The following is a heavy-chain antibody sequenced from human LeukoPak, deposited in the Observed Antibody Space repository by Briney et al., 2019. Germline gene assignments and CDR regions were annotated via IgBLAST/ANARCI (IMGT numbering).Heavy chain of an antibody. Sequence: GGSLRLSCAASRFTFSSYGMHWVRQAPGKGLEWVSAISGSGGSTYYADSVKGRFTISRDNSKNTLYLQMNSLRAEDTAVYYRAKDPGYYYDSSGVYYYGMDVWGQGTTVTVSS. V-gene: IGHV3-23*01. D-gene: IGHD3-22*01. J-gene: IGHJ6*02. CDR1: RFTFSSYG. CDR3: AKDPGYYYDSSGVYYYGMDV. CDR2: ISGSGGST.